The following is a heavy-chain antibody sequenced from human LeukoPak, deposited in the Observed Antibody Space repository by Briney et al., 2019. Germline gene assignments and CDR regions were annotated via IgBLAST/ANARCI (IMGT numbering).Heavy chain of an antibody. CDR3: TKASAARCIGVFCYPFDH. CDR2: IRWDGKYT. V-gene: IGHV3-30*02. D-gene: IGHD2-15*01. J-gene: IGHJ4*02. Sequence: GGSLRLSCAASGFTLGNYWMHWVRQAPGKGLEWVAFIRWDGKYTYYGDSVKGRFTISRDNSKNILYLQMNSLRVEDTAVYYCTKASAARCIGVFCYPFDHWGQGTLVTVSS. CDR1: GFTLGNYW.